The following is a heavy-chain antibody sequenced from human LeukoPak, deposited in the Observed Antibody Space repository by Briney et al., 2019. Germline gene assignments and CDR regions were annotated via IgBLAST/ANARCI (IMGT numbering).Heavy chain of an antibody. V-gene: IGHV4-38-2*02. Sequence: PSETLSLTCSVSDYSISSGYYWGWIRQPPGKGLEWTANIYHRGTSYYNPSLRRRVTISLDTSKNQFSLKLTSVTAADTAVYYCARGPYYYGKTWFDPWGQGTLVTVSS. J-gene: IGHJ5*02. D-gene: IGHD3-10*01. CDR3: ARGPYYYGKTWFDP. CDR2: IYHRGTS. CDR1: DYSISSGYY.